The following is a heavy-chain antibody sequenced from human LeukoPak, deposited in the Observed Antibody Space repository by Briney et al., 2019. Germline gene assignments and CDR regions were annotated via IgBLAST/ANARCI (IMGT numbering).Heavy chain of an antibody. D-gene: IGHD4-17*01. CDR3: ARIYGDYPLGY. Sequence: GGSLRLSCAASGFTFSSYAMSWVRQAPGKGLEWVSAISGSGGSTYYADPVKGRFTISRDNSKNTLYLQMNSLRAEDTAVYYCARIYGDYPLGYWGQGTLVTVSS. CDR2: ISGSGGST. V-gene: IGHV3-23*01. J-gene: IGHJ4*02. CDR1: GFTFSSYA.